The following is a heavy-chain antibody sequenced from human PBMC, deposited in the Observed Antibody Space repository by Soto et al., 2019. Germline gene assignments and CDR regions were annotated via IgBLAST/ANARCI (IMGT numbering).Heavy chain of an antibody. Sequence: GASVKVSCKASGYTFTSYAMHWVRQAPGQRLEWMGWINAGNGNTKYSQKFQGRVTITRDTSASTAYMELSSLRSEDTAVYYCARGPLGYCSSTSCTSRTSHYYYGMDVWGQGTTVTVSS. J-gene: IGHJ6*02. V-gene: IGHV1-3*01. CDR3: ARGPLGYCSSTSCTSRTSHYYYGMDV. CDR1: GYTFTSYA. D-gene: IGHD2-2*01. CDR2: INAGNGNT.